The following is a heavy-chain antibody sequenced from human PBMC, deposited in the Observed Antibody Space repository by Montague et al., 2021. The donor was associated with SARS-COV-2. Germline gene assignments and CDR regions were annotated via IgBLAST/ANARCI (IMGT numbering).Heavy chain of an antibody. Sequence: SETLSLTCAVYGGSLSGYYWGWIRQPPEKGLEWIGEINHSANTKYNPSLKSPVTISTDTSKNQFSLKMTSVTAADTATYYCASGIYPSGSYYNRYYYGLNIWGPGTTVIVSS. CDR2: INHSANT. D-gene: IGHD3-10*01. CDR3: ASGIYPSGSYYNRYYYGLNI. J-gene: IGHJ6*02. V-gene: IGHV4-34*01. CDR1: GGSLSGYY.